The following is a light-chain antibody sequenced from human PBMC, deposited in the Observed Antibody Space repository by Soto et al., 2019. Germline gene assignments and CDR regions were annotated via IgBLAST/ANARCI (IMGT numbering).Light chain of an antibody. CDR2: GAS. V-gene: IGKV3-15*01. CDR1: QSVKSS. CDR3: QHYNQWPPFT. J-gene: IGKJ3*01. Sequence: EIVMTQSPATLSVSPGERATLSCRASQSVKSSLAWYQHKPGQVPRLLIYGASTRATGVPVRFSGSGSGTDFTLTISSLQAEDVAVYYCQHYNQWPPFTFGPGTQVDIK.